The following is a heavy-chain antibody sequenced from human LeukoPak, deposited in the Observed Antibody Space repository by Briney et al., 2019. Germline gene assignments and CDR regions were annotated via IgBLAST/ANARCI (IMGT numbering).Heavy chain of an antibody. Sequence: ASVKVSCKASGYTFTGYYIHWMRQAPGQRPEWMGWINPRSGETHYAQNFQGRVTMSKDTAVSTAYMELNSLTSDDTAVYYCARDWELRWSQGGFDNWGQGSLVTVS. J-gene: IGHJ4*02. CDR1: GYTFTGYY. V-gene: IGHV1-2*02. D-gene: IGHD3-10*01. CDR3: ARDWELRWSQGGFDN. CDR2: INPRSGET.